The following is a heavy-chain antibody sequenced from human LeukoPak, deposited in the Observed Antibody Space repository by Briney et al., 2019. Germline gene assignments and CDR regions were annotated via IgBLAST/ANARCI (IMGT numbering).Heavy chain of an antibody. V-gene: IGHV5-51*01. CDR1: RNSFTSHW. D-gene: IGHD3-10*01. CDR3: ARTDYYGSGNFDY. J-gene: IGHJ4*02. Sequence: GESLKISCKGSRNSFTSHWIAWVRQMPGKGLEWMGIIYPGDSDSRYSPSFQGQVTISADKSISTTYLQWTSLKASDTAMYYCARTDYYGSGNFDYWGQGTLVTVSS. CDR2: IYPGDSDS.